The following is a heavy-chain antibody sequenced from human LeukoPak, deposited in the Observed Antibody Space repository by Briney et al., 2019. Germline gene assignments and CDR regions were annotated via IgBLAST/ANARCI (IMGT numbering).Heavy chain of an antibody. CDR3: ARERLAVADAFYFDL. D-gene: IGHD6-19*01. CDR2: ISSSGST. CDR1: GDSINSYY. Sequence: SETLSLTCTVSGDSINSYYWSWIRQPAGKGLEWIGRISSSGSTNYNPSLKSRVTISVDTSKNQFSLKLSSVTAADTAVYYCARERLAVADAFYFDLWGRGTLVTVSS. J-gene: IGHJ2*01. V-gene: IGHV4-4*07.